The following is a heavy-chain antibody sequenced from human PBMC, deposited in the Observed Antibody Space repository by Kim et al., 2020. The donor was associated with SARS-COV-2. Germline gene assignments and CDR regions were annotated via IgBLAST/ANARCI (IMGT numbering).Heavy chain of an antibody. CDR2: ISSSSSYI. J-gene: IGHJ3*02. V-gene: IGHV3-21*01. Sequence: GGSLRLSCAASGFTFSSYSMNWVRQAPGKGLEWVSSISSSSSYIYYADSVKGRFTISRDNAKNSLYLQMNSLRAEDTAVYYCARDKIVVVVAATTTAFDIWGQGTMVTVSS. CDR1: GFTFSSYS. D-gene: IGHD2-15*01. CDR3: ARDKIVVVVAATTTAFDI.